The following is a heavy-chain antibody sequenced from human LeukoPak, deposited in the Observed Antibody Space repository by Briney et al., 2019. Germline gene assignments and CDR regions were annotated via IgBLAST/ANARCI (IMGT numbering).Heavy chain of an antibody. Sequence: SVKVSCKASGGTFSSYAISWVRQAPGQGLEWMGGIIPIFGTANYAQKFQGRVTITADESTSTAYMELSSLRSEDTAVYYCAGPYCSRTSCSTHYYYYYMDVWGKGTTVTVSS. D-gene: IGHD2-2*01. CDR1: GGTFSSYA. V-gene: IGHV1-69*01. J-gene: IGHJ6*03. CDR3: AGPYCSRTSCSTHYYYYYMDV. CDR2: IIPIFGTA.